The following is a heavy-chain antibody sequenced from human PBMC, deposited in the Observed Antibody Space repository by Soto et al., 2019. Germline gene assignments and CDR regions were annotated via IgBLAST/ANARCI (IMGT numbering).Heavy chain of an antibody. J-gene: IGHJ4*02. V-gene: IGHV3-73*02. CDR1: GFTISGSS. D-gene: IGHD6-19*01. CDR3: AKAGLEEPVAVPV. Sequence: EVQLVESGGGLVQPGGSLKLSCAASGFTISGSSIHWVRQASGKGLEWVGRIRTQVNTYATAYAASVKGRFTISRDDSKNTLYLQMNSLRAEDTAVYYCAKAGLEEPVAVPVWGQGTLVTVSS. CDR2: IRTQVNTYAT.